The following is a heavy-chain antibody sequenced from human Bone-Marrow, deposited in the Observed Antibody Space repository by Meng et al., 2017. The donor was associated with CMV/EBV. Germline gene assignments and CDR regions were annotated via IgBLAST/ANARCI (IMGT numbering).Heavy chain of an antibody. Sequence: SQTLSLTCAISGDSVSSNSAAWNWIRQSPSRGLEWLGRTYYRSKWYNDYAVSVKSRITINPDTSKNQFSLQLNSVTPEDTAVYYCAKDSKIAVAGPGYYGMDVWGQGTTVTVSS. CDR3: AKDSKIAVAGPGYYGMDV. CDR1: GDSVSSNSAA. D-gene: IGHD6-19*01. CDR2: TYYRSKWYN. J-gene: IGHJ6*02. V-gene: IGHV6-1*01.